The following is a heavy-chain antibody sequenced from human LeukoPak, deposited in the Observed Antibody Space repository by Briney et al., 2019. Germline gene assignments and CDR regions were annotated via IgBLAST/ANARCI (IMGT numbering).Heavy chain of an antibody. CDR1: GGSISSYY. V-gene: IGHV4-59*01. CDR2: IYYSGST. D-gene: IGHD6-19*01. CDR3: AREGGSGWYPD. Sequence: SETLSLTCTVSGGSISSYYWSWIRQPPGKGLEWIGCIYYSGSTNYHPSLKRRVTISVDTSKNQFALKLSSVTAADTAVYYCAREGGSGWYPDWGQGTLVTVSS. J-gene: IGHJ4*02.